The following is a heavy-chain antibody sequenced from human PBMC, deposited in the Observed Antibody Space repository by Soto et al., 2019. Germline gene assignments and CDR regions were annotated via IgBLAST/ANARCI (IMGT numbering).Heavy chain of an antibody. CDR3: AKDLRLDRYYFDY. J-gene: IGHJ4*02. CDR2: ISGSGGST. Sequence: HPGGSLRLSCAASGFTFSSYAMSWVRQAPGKGLEWVSAISGSGGSTYYADSVKGRFTISRDNSKNTLYLQMNSLRAEDTAVYYCAKDLRLDRYYFDYWGQGTLVTVSS. CDR1: GFTFSSYA. D-gene: IGHD6-19*01. V-gene: IGHV3-23*01.